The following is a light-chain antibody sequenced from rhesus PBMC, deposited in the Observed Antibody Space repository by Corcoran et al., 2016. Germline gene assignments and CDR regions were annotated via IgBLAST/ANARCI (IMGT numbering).Light chain of an antibody. CDR3: QQYTSSPLT. Sequence: DIQMTQSPSSLSASVGDTVTITCRASPSISSGLAWYQQKPGKALKLLMYKASSLQNGVPLRFSGRGAGTDFSLTISSLQSEDFATYYCQQYTSSPLTFGGGTKVELK. CDR2: KAS. J-gene: IGKJ4*01. CDR1: PSISSG. V-gene: IGKV1-22*01.